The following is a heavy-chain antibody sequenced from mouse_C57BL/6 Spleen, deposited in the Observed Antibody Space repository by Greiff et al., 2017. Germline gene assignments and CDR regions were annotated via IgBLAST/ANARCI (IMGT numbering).Heavy chain of an antibody. Sequence: QVQLQQPGAELVKPGASVKMSCKASGYTFTSYWITWVKQRPGQGLEWIGDIYPGSGSTNYNEKFKSKATLTVDTSSSTAYMQLIRLTSEDSAVYYCARGSGSSYPFAYWGQGTLVTVSA. CDR3: ARGSGSSYPFAY. D-gene: IGHD1-1*01. J-gene: IGHJ3*01. CDR1: GYTFTSYW. CDR2: IYPGSGST. V-gene: IGHV1-55*01.